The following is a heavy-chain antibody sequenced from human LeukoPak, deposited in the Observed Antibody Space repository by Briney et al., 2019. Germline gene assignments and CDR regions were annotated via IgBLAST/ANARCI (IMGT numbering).Heavy chain of an antibody. CDR2: LQSSSRSL. CDR3: ARDSPGWGGFDF. D-gene: IGHD3-10*01. J-gene: IGHJ4*02. Sequence: GGSLRLSCAASGFPFSSYNMNWVRQAPGKGLEWVSWLQSSSRSLFYADSVEGRFTVSRDDAKNSLYLQLNSLRAEDTAVYYCARDSPGWGGFDFWGQGTLVTVSS. CDR1: GFPFSSYN. V-gene: IGHV3-48*01.